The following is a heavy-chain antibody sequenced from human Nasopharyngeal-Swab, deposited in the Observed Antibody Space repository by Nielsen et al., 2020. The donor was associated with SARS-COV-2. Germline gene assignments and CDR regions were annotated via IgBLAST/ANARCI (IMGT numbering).Heavy chain of an antibody. Sequence: SETLSLTCTVSGGSISNYYWSWIRQPPGKRLEWIGYIYNSGRTTNYNPSLKSRVTMSVDTSKNQFSLKLSSVTAADTAVYYCARDLIGGVELRFLEWLSAGGFDPWGQGTLVTVSS. V-gene: IGHV4-59*12. J-gene: IGHJ5*02. CDR2: IYNSGRTT. CDR3: ARDLIGGVELRFLEWLSAGGFDP. CDR1: GGSISNYY. D-gene: IGHD3-3*01.